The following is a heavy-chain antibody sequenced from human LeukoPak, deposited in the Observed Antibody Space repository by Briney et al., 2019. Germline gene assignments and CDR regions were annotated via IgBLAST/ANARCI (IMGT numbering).Heavy chain of an antibody. CDR1: GYTFTNYG. J-gene: IGHJ4*02. CDR2: ISAYNGNT. Sequence: GASVKVSCKSSGYTFTNYGISWVRQAPGQGLEWMGWISAYNGNTNYAQKIQGRGTMTTDTSTNTANLELRRLRSDDTAVYYCARDPPHLCSSTSCFADYWGQGTLVTVSS. D-gene: IGHD2-2*01. CDR3: ARDPPHLCSSTSCFADY. V-gene: IGHV1-18*01.